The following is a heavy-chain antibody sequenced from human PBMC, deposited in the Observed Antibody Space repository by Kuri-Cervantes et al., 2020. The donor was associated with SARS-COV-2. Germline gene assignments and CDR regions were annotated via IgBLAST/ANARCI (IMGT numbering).Heavy chain of an antibody. CDR2: IYYSGST. J-gene: IGHJ4*02. CDR1: GGSISSSSYY. CDR3: ARVRVGSSRPVDY. V-gene: IGHV4-39*01. Sequence: SETLSLTCTVSGGSISSSSYYWGWIRQPPGKGLEWIGSIYYSGSTYYNPPLKSRVTISVDTSKSQFSLKLSSVTAADTAVYYCARVRVGSSRPVDYWGQGTLVTVSS. D-gene: IGHD6-13*01.